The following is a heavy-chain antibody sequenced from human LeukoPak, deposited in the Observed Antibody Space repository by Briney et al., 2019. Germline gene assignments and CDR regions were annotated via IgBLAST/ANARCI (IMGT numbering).Heavy chain of an antibody. D-gene: IGHD3-10*01. CDR2: IFTSGST. V-gene: IGHV4-4*07. CDR1: GGSISSYY. J-gene: IGHJ6*03. Sequence: PSETLSLTCTVSGGSISSYYWSWIRQPAGKGLEWIGRIFTSGSTNYNPSLNSRVTMSVDTSKNQFSLKVSSVTAADTAVYYCARVFDSGSQAYFYYMDVWGKGTTVTISS. CDR3: ARVFDSGSQAYFYYMDV.